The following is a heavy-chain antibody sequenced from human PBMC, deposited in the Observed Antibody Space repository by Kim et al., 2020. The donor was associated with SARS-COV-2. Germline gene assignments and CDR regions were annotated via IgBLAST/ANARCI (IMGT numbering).Heavy chain of an antibody. CDR3: ARAFHPYNGHHLRYFDWTRNWYFDL. CDR2: INTNTGNP. D-gene: IGHD3-9*01. CDR1: GYTFTSYA. Sequence: ASVKVSCKASGYTFTSYAMNWVRQAPGQGLEWMGWINTNTGNPTYAQGFTGRFVFSLDTSVSTAYLQISSLKAEDTAVYYCARAFHPYNGHHLRYFDWTRNWYFDLWGRGTLVTVSS. J-gene: IGHJ2*01. V-gene: IGHV7-4-1*02.